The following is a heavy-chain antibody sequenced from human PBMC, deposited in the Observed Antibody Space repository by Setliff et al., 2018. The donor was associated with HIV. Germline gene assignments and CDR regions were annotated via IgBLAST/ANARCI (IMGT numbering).Heavy chain of an antibody. J-gene: IGHJ4*02. CDR2: INPNSGGT. D-gene: IGHD6-19*01. CDR1: GYTFTGYY. V-gene: IGHV1-2*02. Sequence: ASVKVSCKASGYTFTGYYMHWVRQAPGQGLEWMGWINPNSGGTNYAQKLQGRVTMTTDTSTCTAYMELRSLISDDTAVYYCARDRVVAWLVYDYWGQGTLVTVSS. CDR3: ARDRVVAWLVYDY.